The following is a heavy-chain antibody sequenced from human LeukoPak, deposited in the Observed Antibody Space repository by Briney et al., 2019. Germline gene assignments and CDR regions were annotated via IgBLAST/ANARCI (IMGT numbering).Heavy chain of an antibody. CDR3: ARASMDIVVVPAAFPTPDY. D-gene: IGHD2-2*03. CDR1: GYTFTGYY. Sequence: GASVKVSCKTSGYTFTGYYIHWVRQAPGQGPEWMGWISPNSGGTNYAQKLQGRVTMTTDTSTSTAYMELRSLRSDDTAVYYCARASMDIVVVPAAFPTPDYWGQGTLVTVSS. J-gene: IGHJ4*02. CDR2: ISPNSGGT. V-gene: IGHV1-2*02.